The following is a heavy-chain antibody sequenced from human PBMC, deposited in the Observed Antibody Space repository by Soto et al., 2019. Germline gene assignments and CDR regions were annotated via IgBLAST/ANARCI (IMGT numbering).Heavy chain of an antibody. CDR3: VLDESQLANFDY. CDR2: IKGHGSDT. Sequence: EVQLVESGGGLVQPGGSLGLSCAASGFTFSNYWMHWVRQAPGKGLVWVSRIKGHGSDTKYADSVKGRFTVSRDNANNTLYLQMNSLRAEDTAVYFCVLDESQLANFDYWGQGTLVTVAS. D-gene: IGHD6-13*01. V-gene: IGHV3-74*01. CDR1: GFTFSNYW. J-gene: IGHJ4*02.